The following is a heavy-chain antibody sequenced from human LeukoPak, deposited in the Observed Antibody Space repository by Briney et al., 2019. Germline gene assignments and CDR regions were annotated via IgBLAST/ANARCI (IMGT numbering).Heavy chain of an antibody. D-gene: IGHD2-2*02. CDR1: GFTFSSYA. CDR2: LSYDGSNQ. Sequence: PGGSLRLSCAASGFTFSSYAMHWVRQAPGKGLEWVAVLSYDGSNQYYADSVKGRFTISRDNSKNTLYLQMNSLRAEDTAVYYCARDRDCSSTSCYNAFDIWGQGTMVTVSS. CDR3: ARDRDCSSTSCYNAFDI. V-gene: IGHV3-30*04. J-gene: IGHJ3*02.